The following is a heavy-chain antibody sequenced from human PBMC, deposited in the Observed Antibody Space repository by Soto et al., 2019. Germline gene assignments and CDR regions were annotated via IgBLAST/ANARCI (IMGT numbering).Heavy chain of an antibody. D-gene: IGHD1-7*01. J-gene: IGHJ6*02. V-gene: IGHV3-30-3*01. Sequence: QVQLVESGGGVVQPGRSLRLSCAASGFTFSSYAMHWVRQAPGKGLEWVAVISYDGSNKYYADSVKGRFTISRDNSKNTLYLQMNSLRAEDTAVYYCARGRELELEFNYYGMDVWGQGTAVTVSS. CDR2: ISYDGSNK. CDR3: ARGRELELEFNYYGMDV. CDR1: GFTFSSYA.